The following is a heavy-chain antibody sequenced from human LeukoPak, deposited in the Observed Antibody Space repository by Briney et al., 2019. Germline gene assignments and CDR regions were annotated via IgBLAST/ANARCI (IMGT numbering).Heavy chain of an antibody. Sequence: ASVKVSCKASSYTFTSYGISWVRHAPEQGREWRGWISARNGTTNSAQKLQGRVTTTTGTSTSTAYMELRSLRSDETAVYYCATASWSLGGFDYWGQGTLVTVSS. J-gene: IGHJ4*02. V-gene: IGHV1-18*01. CDR1: SYTFTSYG. CDR3: ATASWSLGGFDY. D-gene: IGHD3-16*01. CDR2: ISARNGTT.